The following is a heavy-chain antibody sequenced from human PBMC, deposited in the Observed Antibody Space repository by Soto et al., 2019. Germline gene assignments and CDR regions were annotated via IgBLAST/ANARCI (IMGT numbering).Heavy chain of an antibody. CDR1: GFTFSTHA. Sequence: QVQLVESGGGVVQPGRSLRLSCAASGFTFSTHAMHWVRQAPGKGLECVAIVSFDGSNKYYADSVKGRFTISRDNSTNSLYLQMSGLTPEDTAFYYCARDQTGITTAGGGRIDHWGQGTLVTVSS. D-gene: IGHD6-13*01. CDR3: ARDQTGITTAGGGRIDH. CDR2: VSFDGSNK. J-gene: IGHJ4*02. V-gene: IGHV3-30-3*01.